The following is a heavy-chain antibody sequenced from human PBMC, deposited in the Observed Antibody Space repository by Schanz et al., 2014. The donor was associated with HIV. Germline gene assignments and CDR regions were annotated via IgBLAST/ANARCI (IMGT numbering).Heavy chain of an antibody. J-gene: IGHJ2*01. D-gene: IGHD3-22*01. Sequence: QVQLVQSGPEVRKPGASVKVSCKASGYIFIDYYIHWVRQAPGQGLEWMGWINPNSGGTNYAQKFQGRVTMTRDTSISTAYMELSRLRSDDTAVYYCAMGPDYYDSSAYYRVGLWYFDLWGRGTLVTVSS. CDR1: GYIFIDYY. CDR3: AMGPDYYDSSAYYRVGLWYFDL. V-gene: IGHV1-2*02. CDR2: INPNSGGT.